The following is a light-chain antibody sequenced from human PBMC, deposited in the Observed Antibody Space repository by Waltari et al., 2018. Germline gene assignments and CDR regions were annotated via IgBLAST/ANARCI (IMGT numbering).Light chain of an antibody. J-gene: IGKJ4*01. V-gene: IGKV1-5*03. CDR2: KTS. CDR3: QQYYLYPLT. CDR1: QSSSKW. Sequence: DIKMTQSPSTLSASVGDRVTITCRASQSSSKWLAWYQQKPGKAPKLLIYKTSNLQSGVPSRFSGSGSGTEFTLTISSLQPDDFATYYCQQYYLYPLTFGGGTKVEIK.